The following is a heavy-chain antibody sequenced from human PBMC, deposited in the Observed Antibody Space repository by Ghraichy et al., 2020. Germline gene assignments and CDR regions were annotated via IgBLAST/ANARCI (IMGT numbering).Heavy chain of an antibody. Sequence: ESLNISCTVSGYSISNGYYWGWVRQPPGKGLEWIGSVYHTGSTYYNPSLKSRVALSVDTSKNQFSLRLSSVSAADTAVYFCARVVVAKTYFFDYWGQGTLVTVSS. J-gene: IGHJ4*02. CDR3: ARVVVAKTYFFDY. CDR1: GYSISNGYY. D-gene: IGHD2-21*01. V-gene: IGHV4-38-2*02. CDR2: VYHTGST.